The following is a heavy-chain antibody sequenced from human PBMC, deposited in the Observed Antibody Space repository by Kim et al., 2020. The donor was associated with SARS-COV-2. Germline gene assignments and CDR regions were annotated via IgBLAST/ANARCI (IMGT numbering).Heavy chain of an antibody. V-gene: IGHV3-74*01. D-gene: IGHD6-19*01. Sequence: YADSVKGRFTISRDNAKNTVYLQMNSLRAEDTAVYYCARALAVAGTGGYYWGQGTLVTVSP. J-gene: IGHJ4*02. CDR3: ARALAVAGTGGYY.